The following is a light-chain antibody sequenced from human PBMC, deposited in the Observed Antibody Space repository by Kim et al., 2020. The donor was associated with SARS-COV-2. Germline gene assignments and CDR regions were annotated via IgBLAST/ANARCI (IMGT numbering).Light chain of an antibody. V-gene: IGKV3D-20*01. CDR1: QRISSSY. CDR3: QQYGSTPPIT. Sequence: EIVLTQSPATLSLSPGERATLSCGASQRISSSYLAWYQQKPGLAPRLLIYEASTRATGIPDRFSGSGSETDFTLTISRLEPEDFAVYYCQQYGSTPPITFGQGTRLEIK. CDR2: EAS. J-gene: IGKJ5*01.